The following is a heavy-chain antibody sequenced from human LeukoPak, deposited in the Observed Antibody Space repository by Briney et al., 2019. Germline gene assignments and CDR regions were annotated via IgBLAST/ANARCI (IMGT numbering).Heavy chain of an antibody. Sequence: SETLSLTCTVSGDSISNYYWSWIRQAPGKGLEWIGYTYYSGSTNYNPSLKSRVTISVDTSKNRSSLKVSCVTAADTAVFYCARLSGGYSLFNGLDVWGKGTTVTVSS. CDR2: TYYSGST. CDR1: GDSISNYY. V-gene: IGHV4-59*01. D-gene: IGHD5-18*01. CDR3: ARLSGGYSLFNGLDV. J-gene: IGHJ6*04.